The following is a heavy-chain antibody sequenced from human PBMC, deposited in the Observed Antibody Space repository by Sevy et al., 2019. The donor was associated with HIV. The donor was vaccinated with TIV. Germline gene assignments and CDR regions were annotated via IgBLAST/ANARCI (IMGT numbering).Heavy chain of an antibody. CDR1: GFTFSNYD. CDR2: FSFGCGKI. J-gene: IGHJ4*02. Sequence: GGSLRLSCAASGFTFSNYDMSWVRQAPGKGLEWVSTFSFGCGKINYADSVKGRFTISRDNPKITLYLQMNSLRAEDTALYYCAREGCSKPHDYWGQGTLVTVSS. CDR3: AREGCSKPHDY. V-gene: IGHV3-23*01. D-gene: IGHD2-2*01.